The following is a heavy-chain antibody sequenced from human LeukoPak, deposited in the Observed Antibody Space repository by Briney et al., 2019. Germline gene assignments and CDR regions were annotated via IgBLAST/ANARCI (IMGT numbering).Heavy chain of an antibody. CDR2: IIPLFGTP. Sequence: GASVKVSCKASGGTFNNFAISWVRQVPGQGLEWMGGIIPLFGTPSYAQKFQARVTITADESTSTAYMELSSLGSEDTAVYYCATRLSRCFYYYMDVWGKGTTVTVSS. CDR3: ATRLSRCFYYYMDV. D-gene: IGHD4/OR15-4a*01. V-gene: IGHV1-69*13. J-gene: IGHJ6*03. CDR1: GGTFNNFA.